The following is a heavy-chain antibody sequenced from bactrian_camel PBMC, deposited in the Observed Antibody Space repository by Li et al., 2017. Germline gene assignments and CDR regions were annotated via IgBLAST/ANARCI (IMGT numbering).Heavy chain of an antibody. Sequence: VQLVESGGGSVQAGGSLRLSCAASGLTYGDYCMGWFRQSPGKEREGVAITYSDGSRPAYTNSAEGRFTVSQDNAKNTLYLQMNSLKPEDAGMYVCAAAKGSVWRAYVCRDRTFNHWGQGTQVTVS. CDR3: AAAKGSVWRAYVCRDRTFNH. V-gene: IGHV3S66*01. CDR1: GLTYGDYC. D-gene: IGHD3*01. CDR2: ITYSDGSRP. J-gene: IGHJ4*01.